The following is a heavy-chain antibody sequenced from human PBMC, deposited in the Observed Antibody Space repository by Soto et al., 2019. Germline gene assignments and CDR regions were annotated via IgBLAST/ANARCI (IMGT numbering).Heavy chain of an antibody. J-gene: IGHJ5*02. CDR3: ERGVGRGRVVAATARWFDP. CDR1: GYSISSSNW. CDR2: IYYSGST. D-gene: IGHD2-15*01. V-gene: IGHV4-28*03. Sequence: SETLSLTCAVSGYSISSSNWWGWIRQPPGKGLEWIGYIYYSGSTYYNPSLKSRVTMSVDTSKNQFSLRSEDTAVYYCERGVGRGRVVAATARWFDPWGQGTLVTVSS.